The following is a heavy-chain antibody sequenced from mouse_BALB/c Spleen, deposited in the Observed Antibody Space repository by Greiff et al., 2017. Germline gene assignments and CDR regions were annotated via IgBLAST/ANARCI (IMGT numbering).Heavy chain of an antibody. CDR3: ATITTAYFDY. D-gene: IGHD1-2*01. Sequence: VQLQQSGAELAKPGASVKMSCKASGYTFTSYWMHWVKQRPGQGLEWIGYINPSTGYTEYNQKFKDKATLTADKSSSTAYMQLSSLTSEDSAVYYCATITTAYFDYWGQGTTLTVSS. V-gene: IGHV1-7*01. CDR2: INPSTGYT. CDR1: GYTFTSYW. J-gene: IGHJ2*01.